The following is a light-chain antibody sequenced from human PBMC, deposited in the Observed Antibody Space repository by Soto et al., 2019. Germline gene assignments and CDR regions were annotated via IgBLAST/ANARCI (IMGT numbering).Light chain of an antibody. J-gene: IGKJ2*01. CDR3: HKYSEWPHT. Sequence: EIVMTQSPATLSVSPGERATLSCRASQSFTSNLVWYQHKPGQAPRLLIHGASVRATGIPARFSGSGSGTEFSLPISSLQSEDFAVYYCHKYSEWPHTFGQGTTLEIK. CDR2: GAS. CDR1: QSFTSN. V-gene: IGKV3D-15*01.